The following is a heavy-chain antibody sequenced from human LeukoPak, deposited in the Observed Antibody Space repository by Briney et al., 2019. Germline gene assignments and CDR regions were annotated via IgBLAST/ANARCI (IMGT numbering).Heavy chain of an antibody. V-gene: IGHV4-4*02. CDR2: IYHSGST. D-gene: IGHD1-26*01. Sequence: PSGTLSLTCAVSGGSISSSNWWSWVRQPPGKGLEWIGEIYHSGSTNYNPSLKSRVTISVDKSKNQFSLKLSSVTAADTAVYYCARDQVGVAYNWFDPWGQGTLVTVSS. J-gene: IGHJ5*02. CDR3: ARDQVGVAYNWFDP. CDR1: GGSISSSNW.